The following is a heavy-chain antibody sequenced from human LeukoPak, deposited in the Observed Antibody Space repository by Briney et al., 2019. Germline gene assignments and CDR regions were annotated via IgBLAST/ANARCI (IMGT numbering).Heavy chain of an antibody. CDR1: GFTFSSSA. V-gene: IGHV3-30-3*01. Sequence: PGGSLRLSCAASGFTFSSSAIHWVRQAPGKGLEWVAVVSYDGTNKYYADSVKGRFTISRDNSKNTLYLQMNSLRAEDTAVYYCARQGLYGDCFDYWGQGTLVTVSS. CDR2: VSYDGTNK. D-gene: IGHD4-17*01. CDR3: ARQGLYGDCFDY. J-gene: IGHJ4*02.